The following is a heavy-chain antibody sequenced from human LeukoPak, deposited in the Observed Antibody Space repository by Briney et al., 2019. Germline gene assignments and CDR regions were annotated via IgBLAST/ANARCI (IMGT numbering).Heavy chain of an antibody. J-gene: IGHJ5*02. Sequence: PSETLSLTCTVSGGSISSYYWSWIRQPPGKGLEWIGYIYYSGSTNYKPSLKSRVTISVDTSKNQFSLKLSSVTAADTAVYYCARRTSQYYYGSGSQLNNWFDPWGQGTLVTVSS. D-gene: IGHD3-10*01. CDR1: GGSISSYY. V-gene: IGHV4-59*12. CDR3: ARRTSQYYYGSGSQLNNWFDP. CDR2: IYYSGST.